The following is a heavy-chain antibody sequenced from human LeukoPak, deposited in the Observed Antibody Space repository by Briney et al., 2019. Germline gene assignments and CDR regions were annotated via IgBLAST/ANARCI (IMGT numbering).Heavy chain of an antibody. J-gene: IGHJ4*02. Sequence: ASVKVSCKASGYTFTSYDFNWVRQATGQRPEWMGWMSPNSGDTGYAQKFQDRVTMTRNTSISTAYMELSSLRSDDTAVYCCARGPPNWGYDYWGPGTLVTVSS. CDR2: MSPNSGDT. CDR3: ARGPPNWGYDY. D-gene: IGHD7-27*01. CDR1: GYTFTSYD. V-gene: IGHV1-8*01.